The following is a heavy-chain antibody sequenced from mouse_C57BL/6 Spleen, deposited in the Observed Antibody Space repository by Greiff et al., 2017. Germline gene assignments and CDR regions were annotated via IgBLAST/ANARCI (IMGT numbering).Heavy chain of an antibody. CDR3: ARRITTDYFDY. J-gene: IGHJ2*01. CDR1: GFTFSSYG. V-gene: IGHV5-6*02. Sequence: EVKLVESGGDLVKPGGSLKLSCAASGFTFSSYGMSWVRQTPDKRLEWVATISSGGSYTYYPDIVKGRFTISRDNAKNTLYLQMSSLKSEDTAMYYCARRITTDYFDYWGQGTTLTVSS. D-gene: IGHD1-1*01. CDR2: ISSGGSYT.